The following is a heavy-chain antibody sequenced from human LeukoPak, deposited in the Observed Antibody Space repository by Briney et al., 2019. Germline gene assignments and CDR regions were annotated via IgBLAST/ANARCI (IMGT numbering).Heavy chain of an antibody. J-gene: IGHJ4*02. CDR2: ISSSSSYI. V-gene: IGHV3-21*01. D-gene: IGHD6-6*01. Sequence: GSLRLSCAASGFTFSSFSMNRVRQAPGKGLEWVSSISSSSSYIYYADSVKGRFTISRDNAKNSLYPQMNSLRAEDTAVYYCARERAARPQYYFDYWGQGTLVTVSS. CDR1: GFTFSSFS. CDR3: ARERAARPQYYFDY.